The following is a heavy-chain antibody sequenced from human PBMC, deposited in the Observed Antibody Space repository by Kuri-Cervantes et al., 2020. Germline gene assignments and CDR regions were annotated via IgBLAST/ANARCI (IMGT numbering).Heavy chain of an antibody. J-gene: IGHJ3*02. CDR1: GFTFDDYA. V-gene: IGHV3-9*01. D-gene: IGHD3-22*01. CDR3: AKVTGQENNYDSMWGDAFDI. Sequence: GGSLRLSCAASGFTFDDYAMHWVRQVPGKGLEWVAGINWNSGSIGYADSVKGRFTISRDNAKTSLYLQMNSLGPDDSALYYCAKVTGQENNYDSMWGDAFDIWGQGTMVTVSS. CDR2: INWNSGSI.